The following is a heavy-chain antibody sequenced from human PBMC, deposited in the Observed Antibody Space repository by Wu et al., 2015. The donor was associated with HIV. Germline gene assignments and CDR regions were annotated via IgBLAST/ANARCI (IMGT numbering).Heavy chain of an antibody. CDR1: GYTFTNYD. V-gene: IGHV1-8*01. Sequence: QVQLVQSGAEVKKPGASVKVSCKASGYTFTNYDINWVRQATGQGLEWMGWMNPNSGNTGYAQKFQGRVTMTRNTSISTAYMELSSLRSEDTAVYYCARGLLTYYGSGHWFDPWGQGTLVTVSS. CDR3: ARGLLTYYGSGHWFDP. J-gene: IGHJ5*02. D-gene: IGHD3-10*01. CDR2: MNPNSGNT.